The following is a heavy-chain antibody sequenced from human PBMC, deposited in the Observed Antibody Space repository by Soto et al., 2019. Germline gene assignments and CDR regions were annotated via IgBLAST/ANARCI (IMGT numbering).Heavy chain of an antibody. CDR1: GFTFSSYA. Sequence: EVQLLESGGGLVQPGGSLRLSCAASGFTFSSYAMSWVRQAPGKGLEWVSGISGPGISTYYGDSVKGRFTVSRDNSKNTVYLQMSSLRFEDTVIYYCAKPLVFWSGYEGWFDPWGQGTLVIVSS. CDR3: AKPLVFWSGYEGWFDP. V-gene: IGHV3-23*01. CDR2: ISGPGIST. D-gene: IGHD3-3*01. J-gene: IGHJ5*02.